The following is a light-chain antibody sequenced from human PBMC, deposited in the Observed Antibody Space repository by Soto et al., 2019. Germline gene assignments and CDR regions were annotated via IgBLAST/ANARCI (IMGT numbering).Light chain of an antibody. CDR1: QSISSW. CDR3: QQYNSCPWT. Sequence: DTQMTQSPSTLSASVGDRVTITCRASQSISSWLAWYQQKPGKAPKLLIYDASSLESGVPSRFSGSGSGTEFTLTITSLQPDDFATYYCQQYNSCPWTLGQGTKVDIK. V-gene: IGKV1-5*01. J-gene: IGKJ1*01. CDR2: DAS.